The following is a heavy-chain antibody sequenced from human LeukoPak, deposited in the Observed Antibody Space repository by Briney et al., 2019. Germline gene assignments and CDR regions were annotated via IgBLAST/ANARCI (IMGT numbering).Heavy chain of an antibody. D-gene: IGHD3-22*01. Sequence: GESLKISCKTFGYSFANYWIGWVRQMPGKGLEWMGIIYPGDSDTRYSPSFQGQVTISADKSISTAYLQWSGLKASDTAMYYCARHGSYYYDSSGYYLDHYYYYMDVWGKGTTVTVSS. CDR2: IYPGDSDT. J-gene: IGHJ6*03. V-gene: IGHV5-51*01. CDR3: ARHGSYYYDSSGYYLDHYYYYMDV. CDR1: GYSFANYW.